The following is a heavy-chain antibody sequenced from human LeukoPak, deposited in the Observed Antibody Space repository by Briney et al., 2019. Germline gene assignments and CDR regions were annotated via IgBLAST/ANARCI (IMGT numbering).Heavy chain of an antibody. CDR2: ISYSGST. V-gene: IGHV4-59*11. Sequence: SETLSLTCTVSGGSISSHYWSWIRQPPGKGLEWIGYISYSGSTYYNPSLRSRVTISVDTSKNQFSLKLSSVTAADTAVYYCARSSEGRYYYDSSGFSYYYYYMDVWGKGTTVTISS. J-gene: IGHJ6*03. CDR3: ARSSEGRYYYDSSGFSYYYYYMDV. CDR1: GGSISSHY. D-gene: IGHD3-22*01.